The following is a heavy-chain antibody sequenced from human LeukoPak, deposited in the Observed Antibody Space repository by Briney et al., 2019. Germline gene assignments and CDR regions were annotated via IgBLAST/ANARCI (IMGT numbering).Heavy chain of an antibody. Sequence: SETLSLTCTVSGGSISRYYWSWIRQPPGKGLVWIGYVYYSGSTNYNPSLKSRVTMSVDTSKNQFSLKLNSVTAADTAVYYCARDIDDILTGYYKVLDYWGQGTLVTVSS. CDR3: ARDIDDILTGYYKVLDY. CDR1: GGSISRYY. D-gene: IGHD3-9*01. V-gene: IGHV4-59*01. CDR2: VYYSGST. J-gene: IGHJ4*02.